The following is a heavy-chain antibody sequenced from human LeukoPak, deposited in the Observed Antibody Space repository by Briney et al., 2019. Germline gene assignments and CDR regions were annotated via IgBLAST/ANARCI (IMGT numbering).Heavy chain of an antibody. CDR1: GFTFSSYG. Sequence: GGSLRLSCAASGFTFSSYGMSWVRQATGKGLDWVSAISGRGGSTYYADSVKGRFTISRDNSKNALYLQMNSLRAEDTAVYYFVFKQKTAYDILTGYYKGYFDYWGQGTLVTVSS. J-gene: IGHJ4*02. CDR2: ISGRGGST. D-gene: IGHD3-9*01. CDR3: VFKQKTAYDILTGYYKGYFDY. V-gene: IGHV3-23*01.